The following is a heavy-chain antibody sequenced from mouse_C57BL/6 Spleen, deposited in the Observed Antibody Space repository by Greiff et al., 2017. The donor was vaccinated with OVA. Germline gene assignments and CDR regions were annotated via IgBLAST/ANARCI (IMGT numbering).Heavy chain of an antibody. V-gene: IGHV1-82*01. CDR1: GYAFSSSW. J-gene: IGHJ1*03. Sequence: QVQLQQSGPELVKPGASVKISCKASGYAFSSSWMNWVKQRPGKGLEWIGRIYPGDGDTNYNGKFKGKATLTADKSSSTAYMQLSSLTSEDSAVYFCARSPFYYGSSYGYFDGWGTGATVTVAT. D-gene: IGHD1-1*01. CDR2: IYPGDGDT. CDR3: ARSPFYYGSSYGYFDG.